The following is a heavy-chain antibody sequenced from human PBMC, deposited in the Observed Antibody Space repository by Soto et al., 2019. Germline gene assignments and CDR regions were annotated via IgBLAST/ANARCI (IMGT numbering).Heavy chain of an antibody. CDR3: ASGGLAGAGTYYKAF. CDR1: GFTFSSYW. Sequence: EVQLVESGGGLVQPGGSLRLSCAASGFTFSSYWMHWVRQAPGKGLVWVSRINNDGSSTSYADSVKGRLTVSRDNAKNTVYLQVNSLRPQDRAVYYCASGGLAGAGTYYKAFWGRVTLVTVS. D-gene: IGHD3-10*01. CDR2: INNDGSST. V-gene: IGHV3-74*01. J-gene: IGHJ4*02.